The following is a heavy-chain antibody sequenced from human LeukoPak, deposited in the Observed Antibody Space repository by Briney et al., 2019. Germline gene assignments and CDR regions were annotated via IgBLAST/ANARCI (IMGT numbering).Heavy chain of an antibody. Sequence: ASVKVSCKASGYTFTSYDINWVRQATGQGLEWMGWMNPNSGNTGYAQKFQGRVTMTRSTSISTAYMELSSLRSEDTAVYYCARLIAVAGLGIYYFDYWGQGTLVTVSS. CDR3: ARLIAVAGLGIYYFDY. J-gene: IGHJ4*02. CDR2: MNPNSGNT. V-gene: IGHV1-8*01. D-gene: IGHD6-19*01. CDR1: GYTFTSYD.